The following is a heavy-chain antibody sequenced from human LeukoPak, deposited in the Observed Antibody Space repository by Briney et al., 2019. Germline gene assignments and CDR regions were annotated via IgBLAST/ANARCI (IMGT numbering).Heavy chain of an antibody. V-gene: IGHV3-23*01. CDR2: ISGSGGST. D-gene: IGHD3-10*01. Sequence: PGGSLRLSCAASGFTFSSYGMSWVRQAPGKGLEWVSAISGSGGSTYYADSVKGRFTISRDNSKNTLYLQMNSLRAEDTAVYYCAKSCNYYGSGSYSRVLVPLDYWGQGTLVTVSS. CDR3: AKSCNYYGSGSYSRVLVPLDY. CDR1: GFTFSSYG. J-gene: IGHJ4*02.